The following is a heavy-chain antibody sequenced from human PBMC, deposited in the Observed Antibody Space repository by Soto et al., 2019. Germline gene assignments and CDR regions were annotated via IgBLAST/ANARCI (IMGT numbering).Heavy chain of an antibody. CDR2: ISRSSSYI. CDR3: ARDSGYCGSTSCHSSFDS. V-gene: IGHV3-21*01. CDR1: GFIFSTYT. J-gene: IGHJ4*02. D-gene: IGHD2-2*01. Sequence: EVQLVESGGGLVKPGESLRLSCAASGFIFSTYTMNWVRQAPGKGLEWVSSISRSSSYIYYADSVQGRFTMSRDNAENLLYLEMNSLRVEDTAVYYCARDSGYCGSTSCHSSFDSWGQGNLVIVSS.